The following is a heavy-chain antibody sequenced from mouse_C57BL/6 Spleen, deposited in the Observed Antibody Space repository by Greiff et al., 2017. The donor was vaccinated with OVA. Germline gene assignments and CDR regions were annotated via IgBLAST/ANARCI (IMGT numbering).Heavy chain of an antibody. Sequence: EVQVVESGGGLVKPGGSLKLSCAASGFTFSDYGMHWVRQAPEKGLEWVAYISSGSSTIYYADTVKGRFTISRDNAKNTLFLQVTSLRSEDTAMYYCARITTVVDWFAYWGQGTLVTVSA. CDR1: GFTFSDYG. CDR2: ISSGSSTI. CDR3: ARITTVVDWFAY. J-gene: IGHJ3*01. D-gene: IGHD1-1*01. V-gene: IGHV5-17*01.